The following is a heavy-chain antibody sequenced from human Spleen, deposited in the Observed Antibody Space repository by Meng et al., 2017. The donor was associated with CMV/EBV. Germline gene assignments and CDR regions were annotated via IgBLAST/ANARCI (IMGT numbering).Heavy chain of an antibody. CDR2: TNTDGSST. CDR3: ARQDYDFWSALDY. D-gene: IGHD3-3*01. J-gene: IGHJ4*02. V-gene: IGHV3-74*01. CDR1: GFTCSGYW. Sequence: ASGFTCSGYWMYWVRQAPGKGLVWVSRTNTDGSSTTFADSVKGRFTVSRDNAKNTVYLQMNSLRAEDTAVYFCARQDYDFWSALDYWGQGTLVTVSS.